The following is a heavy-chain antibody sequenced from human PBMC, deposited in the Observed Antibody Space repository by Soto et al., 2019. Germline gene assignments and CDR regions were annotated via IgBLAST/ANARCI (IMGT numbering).Heavy chain of an antibody. J-gene: IGHJ4*02. D-gene: IGHD4-17*01. CDR1: GFTFSNAW. Sequence: GGSLRLSCAASGFTFSNAWMSWVRQAPGKGLEWVGRIKSKTDGGTTDYAAPVKGRFTISRDDSKNTLYLQMNSLKTEDTAVYYCTTDRAGDPYFDYWGQGTLVTVSS. CDR2: IKSKTDGGTT. CDR3: TTDRAGDPYFDY. V-gene: IGHV3-15*01.